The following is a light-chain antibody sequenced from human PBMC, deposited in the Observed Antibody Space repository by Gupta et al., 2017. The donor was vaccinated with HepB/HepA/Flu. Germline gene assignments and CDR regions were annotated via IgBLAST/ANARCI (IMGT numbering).Light chain of an antibody. CDR1: QNVVTNF. CDR3: QQYGTAPV. CDR2: GPS. Sequence: ESELAQSPGTLSLSRGGRATLSCKASQNVVTNFLAWYQQRPGQAPRRLFYGPSNRSTGIPDSFTGSGCGTDFTLTITRLEPEDSAVYYCQQYGTAPVFGGGTKVEIK. J-gene: IGKJ4*01. V-gene: IGKV3-20*01.